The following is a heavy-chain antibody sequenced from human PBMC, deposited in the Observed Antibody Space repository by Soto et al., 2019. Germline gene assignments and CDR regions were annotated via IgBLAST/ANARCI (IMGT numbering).Heavy chain of an antibody. V-gene: IGHV1-8*01. J-gene: IGHJ6*02. D-gene: IGHD4-17*01. Sequence: GASLKVSWKSSGYGLARCDRNWVRQAAGQGLEWMGWMNPNSGNTGYAQKFQGRVTMTRNTSISTAYMELSSLRSEDTAVYYCARGTYYGDYVSYYYYGMDVWGQGTTVTVSS. CDR2: MNPNSGNT. CDR3: ARGTYYGDYVSYYYYGMDV. CDR1: GYGLARCD.